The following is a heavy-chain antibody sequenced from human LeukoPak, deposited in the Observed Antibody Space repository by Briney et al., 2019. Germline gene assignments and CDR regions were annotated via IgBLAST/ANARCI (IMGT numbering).Heavy chain of an antibody. CDR2: IYYSGST. CDR3: AGASLGYCSSTSCRFDY. J-gene: IGHJ4*02. CDR1: GGSISSSSYY. Sequence: PSETLSLTCTVSGGSISSSSYYWGWIRQPPGKGLEWIGSIYYSGSTYYNPSLKSRVTISVDTSKNQFSLKLSSVTAADTAVYYCAGASLGYCSSTSCRFDYWGQGTLVTVSS. D-gene: IGHD2-2*01. V-gene: IGHV4-39*01.